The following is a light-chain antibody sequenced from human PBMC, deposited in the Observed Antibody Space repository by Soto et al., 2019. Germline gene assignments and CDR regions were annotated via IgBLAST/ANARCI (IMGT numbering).Light chain of an antibody. V-gene: IGKV3-20*01. J-gene: IGKJ1*01. Sequence: IVLTQSPGTLSLSPGERATLSCRASQSVSSSYLAWYQQKPGQAPRLLIYGASSRATGIPDRFSGSGSGTDFTLTISRLETEDFAVYCCQQYDSSPKTFGQGTKVDIK. CDR3: QQYDSSPKT. CDR1: QSVSSSY. CDR2: GAS.